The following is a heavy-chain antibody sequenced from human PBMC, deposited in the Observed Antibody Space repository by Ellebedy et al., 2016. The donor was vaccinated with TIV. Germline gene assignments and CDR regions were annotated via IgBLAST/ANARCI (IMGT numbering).Heavy chain of an antibody. V-gene: IGHV4-61*01. D-gene: IGHD3-9*01. Sequence: SETLSLXCTVSGASVSSGHFYWSWIRQSPGKGLEWIAYISYSGRTNYNPSLKSRVTMSVDTSKNQFSLKLNSVTAADTAFYYCATSYYNILTGYFAFDIWGQGTMVTVSS. CDR1: GASVSSGHFY. CDR3: ATSYYNILTGYFAFDI. J-gene: IGHJ3*02. CDR2: ISYSGRT.